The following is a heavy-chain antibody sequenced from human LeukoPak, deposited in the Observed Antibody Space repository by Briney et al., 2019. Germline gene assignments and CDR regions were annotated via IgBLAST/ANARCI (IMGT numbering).Heavy chain of an antibody. CDR3: ARDLPGSGLYYYYGMDV. J-gene: IGHJ6*02. CDR2: IYSGGST. Sequence: GGSLRLSCAASGFTVSSNYMNWVRQAPGKGLEWVSVIYSGGSTYYADSVKGRFTISRDNSKNTLYLQMNSLRAEDTAVYYCARDLPGSGLYYYYGMDVWGQGTTVTVSS. V-gene: IGHV3-53*01. D-gene: IGHD3-22*01. CDR1: GFTVSSNY.